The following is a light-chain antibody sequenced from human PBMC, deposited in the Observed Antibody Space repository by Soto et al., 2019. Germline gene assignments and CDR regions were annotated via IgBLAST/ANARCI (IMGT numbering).Light chain of an antibody. V-gene: IGKV4-1*01. CDR2: WAS. Sequence: DIVMTQSPDSLAVSLGEMATINCKSSQRGLYSSNNKNYLAWYQQKPGQPPKLLIYWASTRESGVPDRFNGSGYGTDVTLTISSRKAEDVVVYDWQQDCSSPTWTCGQGPNVEIK. CDR1: QRGLYSSNNKNY. J-gene: IGKJ1*01. CDR3: QQDCSSPTWT.